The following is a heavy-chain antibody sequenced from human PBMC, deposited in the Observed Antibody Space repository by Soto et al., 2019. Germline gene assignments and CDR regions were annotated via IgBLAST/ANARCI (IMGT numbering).Heavy chain of an antibody. D-gene: IGHD2-2*01. V-gene: IGHV3-23*01. CDR2: ISGSGGST. Sequence: EVQLLESGGGLVQPGGSLRLSCAASGFTFSSYAMSWVLQAPGKGLEWVSAISGSGGSTYYADSVKGRFTISRDNSKNTLYLQMNSLRAEDTAVYYCAKVGYCSSTSCPGGIAAAGDYWGQGTLVTVSS. CDR3: AKVGYCSSTSCPGGIAAAGDY. CDR1: GFTFSSYA. J-gene: IGHJ4*02.